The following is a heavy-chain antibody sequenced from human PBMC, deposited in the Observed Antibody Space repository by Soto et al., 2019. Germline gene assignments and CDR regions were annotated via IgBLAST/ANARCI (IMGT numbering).Heavy chain of an antibody. Sequence: ASVKVSCKASGYTFTSYAMHWVRQAPGQRLEWMGWINAGNGNTKYSQKFQGRVTITRDTSASTAYMELSSLRSEDTAVYYCARGASISKDYDFWSGHDYWGQGTLVTVSS. J-gene: IGHJ4*02. CDR1: GYTFTSYA. CDR3: ARGASISKDYDFWSGHDY. V-gene: IGHV1-3*01. CDR2: INAGNGNT. D-gene: IGHD3-3*01.